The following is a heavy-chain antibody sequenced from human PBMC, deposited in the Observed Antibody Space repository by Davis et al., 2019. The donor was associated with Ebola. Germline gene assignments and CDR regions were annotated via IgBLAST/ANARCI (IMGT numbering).Heavy chain of an antibody. J-gene: IGHJ3*02. CDR2: ITGSGGTT. CDR1: GFTFSSYA. CDR3: ARSRDAFDI. Sequence: PGGSLRLSCAASGFTFSSYAMSWVRQAPGKGLEWVSSITGSGGTTYYADSVKGRFTISRDNSQNTLYLQMNSLRAEDTAVYYCARSRDAFDIWGQGTMVTVSS. V-gene: IGHV3-23*01.